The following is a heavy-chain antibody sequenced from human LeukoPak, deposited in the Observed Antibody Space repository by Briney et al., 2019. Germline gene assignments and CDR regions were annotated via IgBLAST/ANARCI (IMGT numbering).Heavy chain of an antibody. CDR1: GFTFDDYG. CDR3: ARVSEGINSYYYYYYMDV. Sequence: PGGSLSLSCAASGFTFDDYGMSWLRQAPGKGLEWVSGINWNGGSTGYADFVRGRFTIARDNAKNSLYLQMNSLRAEDTALYYCARVSEGINSYYYYYYMDVWGKGTTVTVSS. D-gene: IGHD1-1*01. V-gene: IGHV3-20*04. CDR2: INWNGGST. J-gene: IGHJ6*03.